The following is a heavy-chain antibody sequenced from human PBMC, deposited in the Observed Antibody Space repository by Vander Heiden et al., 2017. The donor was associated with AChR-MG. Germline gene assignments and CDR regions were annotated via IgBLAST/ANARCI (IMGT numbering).Heavy chain of an antibody. CDR3: ARDRRDGYGGYGEAFDY. CDR2: SIPIFGTA. Sequence: QVQLVQSGAAVKKPGSSVQVSCQASGGTFSSCAFSGGGQAPGQGLEGMGGSIPIFGTANYAQKFQGRVTITADESTSTAYMELSSLRSEDTAVYYCARDRRDGYGGYGEAFDYWGQGTLVTVSS. CDR1: GGTFSSCA. V-gene: IGHV1-69*01. J-gene: IGHJ4*02. D-gene: IGHD5-12*01.